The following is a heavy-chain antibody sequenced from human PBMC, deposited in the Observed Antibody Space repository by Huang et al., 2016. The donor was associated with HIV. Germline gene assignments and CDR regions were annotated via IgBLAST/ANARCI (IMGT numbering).Heavy chain of an antibody. Sequence: QLQLVQSGAQVKKPGSSVNVSCKASGKTFSGSAISWVRQAPGQRLEWMGGSVPRYGKPKYDQNLQGRVTITADESMTTAYMELTSLTSKDTAVYFCAAKIGSDGYFISRGPRSNYYSLYVWGQGTTVVVSS. J-gene: IGHJ6*02. D-gene: IGHD3-10*01. V-gene: IGHV1-69*13. CDR3: AAKIGSDGYFISRGPRSNYYSLYV. CDR1: GKTFSGSA. CDR2: SVPRYGKP.